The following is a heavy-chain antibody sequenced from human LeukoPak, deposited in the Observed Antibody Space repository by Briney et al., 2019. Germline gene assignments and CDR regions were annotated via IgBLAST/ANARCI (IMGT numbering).Heavy chain of an antibody. D-gene: IGHD3-22*01. CDR2: ISGDGGST. CDR1: GFSFDDYA. Sequence: GRSLRLSCAAPGFSFDDYAIHWVRQAPGKGLEWVSLISGDGGSTFYADSVKGRFTISRDNSKNSLYLQMSSLRSEDTALYYCARESDSSVWYDSWGQGTLVTV. V-gene: IGHV3-43*02. J-gene: IGHJ5*01. CDR3: ARESDSSVWYDS.